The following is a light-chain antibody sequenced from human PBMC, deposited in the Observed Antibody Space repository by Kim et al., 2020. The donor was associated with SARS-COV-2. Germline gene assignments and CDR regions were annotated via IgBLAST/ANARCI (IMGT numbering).Light chain of an antibody. V-gene: IGLV2-8*01. Sequence: QSALTQPPSASGSPGQSVTIPCTGTSSDVGGYNYVSWYQQHPGKAPKLMIYEVNKRPSGVPDRFSGSKSGNTASLTVSGLQAEDEADYYCSSYAGSNNLVFGGGTQLTVL. J-gene: IGLJ2*01. CDR2: EVN. CDR1: SSDVGGYNY. CDR3: SSYAGSNNLV.